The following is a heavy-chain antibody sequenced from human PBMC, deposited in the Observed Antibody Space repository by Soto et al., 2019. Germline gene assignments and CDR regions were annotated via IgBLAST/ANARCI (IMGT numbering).Heavy chain of an antibody. Sequence: QVQLVESGGGVVQPGRSLRLSCAASGFTFSSYGMHWVRQAPGKGLEWVAVIWYDGSNKYYADSVKGRFTISRDNSKNTLYLQMNSLRAEDTAVYYCARDDGYYDILTGGHVRGMDVWGQGTTVTVSS. J-gene: IGHJ6*02. D-gene: IGHD3-9*01. CDR3: ARDDGYYDILTGGHVRGMDV. CDR1: GFTFSSYG. V-gene: IGHV3-33*01. CDR2: IWYDGSNK.